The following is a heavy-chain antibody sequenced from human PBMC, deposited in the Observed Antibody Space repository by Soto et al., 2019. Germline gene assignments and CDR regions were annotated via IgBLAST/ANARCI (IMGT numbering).Heavy chain of an antibody. CDR3: ASGDCAGGSCYSLAGSCSYYMDA. D-gene: IGHD2-15*01. CDR1: GFTFSNYW. V-gene: IGHV3-74*02. Sequence: EVQLVESGGGLVQPGGSLRLSCAASGFTFSNYWMYWVRQAPGKGLEWVSRINSDGSVSTYADSVKGRLTISRDNVKNTLYLQMDSLRAEDTAVYYCASGDCAGGSCYSLAGSCSYYMDAWGTGTTVTV. CDR2: INSDGSVS. J-gene: IGHJ6*03.